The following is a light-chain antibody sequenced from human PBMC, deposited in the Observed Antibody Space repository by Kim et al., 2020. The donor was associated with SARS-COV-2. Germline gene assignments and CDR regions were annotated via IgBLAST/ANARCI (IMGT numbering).Light chain of an antibody. J-gene: IGKJ2*03. V-gene: IGKV4-1*01. CDR1: QTVLYSSNNKNY. CDR3: QQYFDTSYS. Sequence: RATINCKSSQTVLYSSNNKNYLAWYQQKPGQPPKLLIYWASTRESGVPDRFSGSGSGTDFTLTISSLQAEDVAVYYCQQYFDTSYSFGQGTKLE. CDR2: WAS.